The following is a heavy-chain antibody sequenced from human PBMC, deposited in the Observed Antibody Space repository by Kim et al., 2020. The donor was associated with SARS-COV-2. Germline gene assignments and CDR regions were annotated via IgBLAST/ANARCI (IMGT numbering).Heavy chain of an antibody. Sequence: GGSLRLSCAASGFTFSSYGMHWVRQAPGKGLEWVAVISYDENHKYYGDSVKGRFTISRDNSKNTLYLQMNSLRPEDTAVYYCAKDRGELLRGGFDYWGQGTLVTVSS. J-gene: IGHJ4*02. CDR3: AKDRGELLRGGFDY. D-gene: IGHD3-22*01. CDR2: ISYDENHK. V-gene: IGHV3-30*18. CDR1: GFTFSSYG.